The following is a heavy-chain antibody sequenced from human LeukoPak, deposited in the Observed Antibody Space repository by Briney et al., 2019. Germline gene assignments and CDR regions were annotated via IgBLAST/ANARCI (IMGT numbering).Heavy chain of an antibody. CDR3: ARDPTRWLRYGYFDY. D-gene: IGHD5-12*01. CDR1: GFSFSSYW. J-gene: IGHJ4*02. V-gene: IGHV3-7*01. Sequence: GGSLRLSCAASGFSFSSYWMTWLRQAPGKGLEWVANIRGDESRKYYLDSVTGRFTISRDNAKNSLYLQMNSLRAEDTAVYYCARDPTRWLRYGYFDYWGQGTLVTVSS. CDR2: IRGDESRK.